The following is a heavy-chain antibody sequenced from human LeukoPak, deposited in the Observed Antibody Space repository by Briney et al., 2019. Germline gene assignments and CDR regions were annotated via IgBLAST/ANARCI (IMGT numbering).Heavy chain of an antibody. J-gene: IGHJ3*02. CDR1: GGSISSYY. D-gene: IGHD6-13*01. CDR3: ARARYSSSWYAFDI. Sequence: PSETLSLTCTVSGGSISSYYWSWIRQPPGKGLEWIGYIYYSGSTNYNPSLTSRVTISVDTSKNQFSLKLSSVTAADTAVYYCARARYSSSWYAFDIWGQGTMVTVSS. V-gene: IGHV4-59*01. CDR2: IYYSGST.